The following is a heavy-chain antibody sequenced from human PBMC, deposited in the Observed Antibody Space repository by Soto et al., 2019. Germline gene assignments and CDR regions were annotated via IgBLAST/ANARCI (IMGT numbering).Heavy chain of an antibody. V-gene: IGHV1-3*01. CDR1: GYTFTSYA. J-gene: IGHJ4*02. Sequence: ASVKVSCKASGYTFTSYAMHWVRQAPGQRLEWMGWINAGNGNTKYSQKFQGRVTMTEDTSTDTAYMELSSLRSEDTAVYYCATARKGSLDYWGQGTLVTVSS. CDR2: INAGNGNT. CDR3: ATARKGSLDY.